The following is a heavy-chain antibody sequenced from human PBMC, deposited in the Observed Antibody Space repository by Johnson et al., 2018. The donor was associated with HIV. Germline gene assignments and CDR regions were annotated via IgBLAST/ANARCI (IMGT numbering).Heavy chain of an antibody. V-gene: IGHV3-23*04. CDR3: AKDGAGPDAFDI. J-gene: IGHJ3*02. Sequence: VQLVESGGGVVQPGGSLRLSCAASGFTFSSYAMSWVRQAPGKGLEWVSAISGSGGSTYYADSVKGRFTISRDNSKNTLYLQLNSLRAEDTAVYYCAKDGAGPDAFDIWGQGTMVTVSS. CDR2: ISGSGGST. CDR1: GFTFSSYA. D-gene: IGHD3-16*01.